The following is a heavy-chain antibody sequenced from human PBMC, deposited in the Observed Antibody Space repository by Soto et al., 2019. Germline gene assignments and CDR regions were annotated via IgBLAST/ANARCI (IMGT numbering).Heavy chain of an antibody. CDR3: AGAIDGYNDRYYFDY. Sequence: GASVKVSCKASGYTFTSYGISWVRQAPGQGLEWMGWISAYNGNTNYAQKLQGRVTMTTDTSTSTAYMELRSLRSDDTAVYYCAGAIDGYNDRYYFDYWGQGTLVTVSS. V-gene: IGHV1-18*01. CDR1: GYTFTSYG. J-gene: IGHJ4*02. CDR2: ISAYNGNT. D-gene: IGHD5-12*01.